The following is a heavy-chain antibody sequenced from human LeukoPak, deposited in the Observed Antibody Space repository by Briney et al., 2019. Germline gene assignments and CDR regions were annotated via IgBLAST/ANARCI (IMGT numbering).Heavy chain of an antibody. V-gene: IGHV3-30*02. J-gene: IGHJ6*03. CDR3: AKDPGASVSGFHMDV. Sequence: PGGSLRLSCAASGFTFRNYGMHWVRQATGKGLEWVSFIWSDGNNRFYADSVKGRFTISRDNSKNMLYLQMDSLRPDDTALYYCAKDPGASVSGFHMDVWGEGTTVIVSS. CDR2: IWSDGNNR. D-gene: IGHD2-8*02. CDR1: GFTFRNYG.